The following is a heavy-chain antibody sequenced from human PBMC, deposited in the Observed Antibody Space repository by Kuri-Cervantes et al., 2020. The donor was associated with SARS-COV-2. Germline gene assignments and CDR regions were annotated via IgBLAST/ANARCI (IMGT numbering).Heavy chain of an antibody. D-gene: IGHD3-10*01. J-gene: IGHJ3*02. CDR3: ARSRFGDYLDAFDI. V-gene: IGHV1-69*11. Sequence: SVKVSCKASGGTFSSYAISWVRQAPGQGLEWMGRTIPIRGTANYAQKFQGRVTITTDESTSTAYMELSSLRSEDTAVYYCARSRFGDYLDAFDIWGQGTMVTVSS. CDR1: GGTFSSYA. CDR2: TIPIRGTA.